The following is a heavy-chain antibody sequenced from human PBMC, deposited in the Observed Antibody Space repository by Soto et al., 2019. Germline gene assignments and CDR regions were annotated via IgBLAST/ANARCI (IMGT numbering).Heavy chain of an antibody. CDR1: GFTFSSYG. Sequence: QVQLVESGGGVVQPGRSLRLSCAASGFTFSSYGMHWVRQAPGKGLEWVAVIWYDGSNKYYADSVKGRFTISRDNSKNTLYLHMNSLRAEDTAVYYCARAYCSSTSCYPLFDYWVQGTLVTVSS. V-gene: IGHV3-33*01. D-gene: IGHD2-2*01. CDR3: ARAYCSSTSCYPLFDY. J-gene: IGHJ4*02. CDR2: IWYDGSNK.